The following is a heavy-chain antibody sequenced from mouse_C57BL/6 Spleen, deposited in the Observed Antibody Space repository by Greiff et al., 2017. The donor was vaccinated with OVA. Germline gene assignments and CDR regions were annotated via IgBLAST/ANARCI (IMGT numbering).Heavy chain of an antibody. D-gene: IGHD2-1*01. J-gene: IGHJ2*01. V-gene: IGHV3-6*01. CDR1: GYSITSGYY. Sequence: EVQLVESGPGLVKPSQSLPLSCYVSGYSITSGYYWNWIRQFPGNQLEWMGFIRYDGSTNYNQYLKNRITITLDTSTNQLFLKLSSVTTEDTATYYGARGGYYGNHYWGQGTTLTVSS. CDR2: IRYDGST. CDR3: ARGGYYGNHY.